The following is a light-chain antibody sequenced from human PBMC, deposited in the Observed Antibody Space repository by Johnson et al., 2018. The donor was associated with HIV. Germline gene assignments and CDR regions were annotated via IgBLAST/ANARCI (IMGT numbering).Light chain of an antibody. CDR2: ENN. V-gene: IGLV1-51*02. Sequence: QSVLTQPPSVSAAPGQKVTISCSGSSSNIGNNYVSWYQQLPGTAPKLLIYENNKRPSGIPDRFSGSKSGTSATLGITGLQTGDEADYYCGTWDSRLRAFFGTGTKVTVL. CDR3: GTWDSRLRAF. CDR1: SSNIGNNY. J-gene: IGLJ1*01.